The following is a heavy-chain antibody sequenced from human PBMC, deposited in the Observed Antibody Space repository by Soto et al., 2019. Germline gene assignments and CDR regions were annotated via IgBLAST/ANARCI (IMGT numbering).Heavy chain of an antibody. CDR2: ISAYNGNR. CDR3: ARLYCISTSCYLGMDV. CDR1: GYTFTSYG. D-gene: IGHD2-2*01. Sequence: GASVKVCCEASGYTFTSYGISWVWQAPGQGLEWMGWISAYNGNRNYVQKLQGRVTMTTDTSTSTAYMELRSLRSDDTAVYYCARLYCISTSCYLGMDVWGQGTTVTVSS. J-gene: IGHJ6*02. V-gene: IGHV1-18*01.